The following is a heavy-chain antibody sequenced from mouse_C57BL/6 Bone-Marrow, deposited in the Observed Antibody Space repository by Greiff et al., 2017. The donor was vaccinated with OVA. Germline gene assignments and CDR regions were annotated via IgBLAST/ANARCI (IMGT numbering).Heavy chain of an antibody. Sequence: EVQLVESGGGLVQPGGSLKLSCAASGFTFSDYYMYWVRQTPEKRLEWVAYISNGGGSTYYPDTVKGRFTISRDNAKNTLYLQMSRLKSEDTAMYYCARSSHGAWGQGTLVTVSA. CDR2: ISNGGGST. J-gene: IGHJ3*01. V-gene: IGHV5-12*01. CDR3: ARSSHGA. D-gene: IGHD6-1*01. CDR1: GFTFSDYY.